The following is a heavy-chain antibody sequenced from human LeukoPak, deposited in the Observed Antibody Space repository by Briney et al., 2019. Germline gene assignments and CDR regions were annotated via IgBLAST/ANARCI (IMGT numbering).Heavy chain of an antibody. Sequence: QAGGSLRLSCAASGFTFSSYEMNWVRQAPGKGLEWVSKISSSGSSIYYEDSVKGRFTISRDDAKNSLYLQMNSLRAEDTAVYYCAKDPSLRYFDWFPLLVNSLDYMDVWGKGTTVTISS. CDR1: GFTFSSYE. V-gene: IGHV3-48*03. J-gene: IGHJ6*03. CDR2: ISSSGSSI. CDR3: AKDPSLRYFDWFPLLVNSLDYMDV. D-gene: IGHD3-9*01.